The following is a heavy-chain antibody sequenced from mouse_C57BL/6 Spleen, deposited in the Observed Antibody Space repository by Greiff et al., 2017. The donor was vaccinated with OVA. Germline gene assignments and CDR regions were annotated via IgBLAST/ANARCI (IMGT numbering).Heavy chain of an antibody. CDR3: ARYPHYYGSSYWYFDV. J-gene: IGHJ1*03. Sequence: EVKLVESGGGLVQPGGSLSLSCAASGFTFTDYYMSWVRQPPGQALEWLGFISNKANGYTTEYSASVKGRFTISRDNSQSILYLQMNALRAEDSATYYCARYPHYYGSSYWYFDVWGTGTTVTVSS. CDR1: GFTFTDYY. CDR2: ISNKANGYTT. V-gene: IGHV7-3*01. D-gene: IGHD1-1*01.